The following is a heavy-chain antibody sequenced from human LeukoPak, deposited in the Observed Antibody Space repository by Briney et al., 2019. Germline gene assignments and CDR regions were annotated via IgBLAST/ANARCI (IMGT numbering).Heavy chain of an antibody. CDR1: GFTFNNYA. CDR3: AKEQTSSGYFDY. J-gene: IGHJ4*02. V-gene: IGHV3-23*01. CDR2: ISGNGGRT. Sequence: PGGSLRLSCAAPGFTFNNYAMSWVRQAPGKGLEWVAAISGNGGRTYYTDSVKGRFTISRDNPKNTLYLLMNSLSAEDTALYYCAKEQTSSGYFDYWGQGTLVTVSS. D-gene: IGHD3-10*01.